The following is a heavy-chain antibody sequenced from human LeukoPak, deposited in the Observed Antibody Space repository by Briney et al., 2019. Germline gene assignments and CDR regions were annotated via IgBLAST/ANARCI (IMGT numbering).Heavy chain of an antibody. CDR3: ARIGVRSVIIFGVFDY. CDR2: IHYSGTI. CDR1: GASISAYY. D-gene: IGHD3-10*01. J-gene: IGHJ4*02. Sequence: SETLSLTCSVSGASISAYYWSWIRQPPGKGLEWIGYIHYSGTINYNPSLMSRVTISVDSSKNQFSLKLSSVTATDTAVYYCARIGVRSVIIFGVFDYWGQGIRVTVSS. V-gene: IGHV4-59*12.